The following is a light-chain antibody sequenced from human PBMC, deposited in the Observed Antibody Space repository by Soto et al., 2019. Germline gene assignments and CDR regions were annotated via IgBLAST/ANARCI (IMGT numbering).Light chain of an antibody. CDR3: QQCKSAT. J-gene: IGKJ2*01. CDR2: DAS. CDR1: QSIFNW. V-gene: IGKV1-5*01. Sequence: DIQMTQSPSTLSASVGDRVTITCRASQSIFNWLAWYQQKPGKAPNLLIFDASSLQSGAPPRFSGSGSGTAFTLTTIGLPADDTATYYCQQCKSATFGQGTKVEIK.